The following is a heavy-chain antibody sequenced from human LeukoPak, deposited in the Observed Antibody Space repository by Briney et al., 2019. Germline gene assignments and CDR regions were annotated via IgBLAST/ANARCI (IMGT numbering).Heavy chain of an antibody. CDR1: GFTFSSYA. V-gene: IGHV3-30-3*01. D-gene: IGHD3-22*01. Sequence: GGSLRLSCAASGFTFSSYAMHWVRQAPGKGLEWVAVISYDGSNKYYADSVKGRFTISRDNSKNTLYLQMNSLRAEDTAVYYCASAGGFYYDSSGYLDYWGQGTLVTVSS. CDR3: ASAGGFYYDSSGYLDY. J-gene: IGHJ4*02. CDR2: ISYDGSNK.